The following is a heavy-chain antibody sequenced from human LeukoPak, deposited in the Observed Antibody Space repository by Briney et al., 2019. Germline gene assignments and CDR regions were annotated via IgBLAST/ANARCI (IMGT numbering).Heavy chain of an antibody. CDR2: INPNSGST. CDR3: ARDESGSYYFDY. D-gene: IGHD1-26*01. V-gene: IGHV1-46*01. Sequence: GASVKVSCKASGYTFTGYYMHWVRQAPGQGLEWMGRINPNSGSTSYAQKFQGRVTMTRDTSTSTVYMELSSLRSEDTAVYYCARDESGSYYFDYWGQGTLVTVSS. J-gene: IGHJ4*02. CDR1: GYTFTGYY.